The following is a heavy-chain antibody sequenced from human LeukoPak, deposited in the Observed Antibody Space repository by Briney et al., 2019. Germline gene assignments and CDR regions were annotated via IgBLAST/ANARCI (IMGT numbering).Heavy chain of an antibody. V-gene: IGHV1-69*13. CDR3: ARDLRVAGVNYYYYYMDV. J-gene: IGHJ6*03. CDR1: GGTFNSCA. CDR2: IIPIFGTP. D-gene: IGHD6-19*01. Sequence: SVKVSCKASGGTFNSCAVSWVRQAPGQGLEWMGGIIPIFGTPTYAQKFQGRVTITADESTSTAYMELSSLRSEDTAVYYCARDLRVAGVNYYYYYMDVWGKGTTVTVSS.